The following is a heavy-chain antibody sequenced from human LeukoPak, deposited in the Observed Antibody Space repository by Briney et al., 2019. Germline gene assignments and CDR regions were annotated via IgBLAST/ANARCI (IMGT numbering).Heavy chain of an antibody. Sequence: SETLSLTCTVSGGSISSGGYYWSWIRQPPGKGLEWIGYIYYSGSTYYNPSLKSRVTISVDTSKNQFSLKLSSVTAADTAVYYCARVPLKGYGDLDYWGQGTLVTVSS. V-gene: IGHV4-31*03. CDR3: ARVPLKGYGDLDY. D-gene: IGHD5-12*01. CDR1: GGSISSGGYY. J-gene: IGHJ4*02. CDR2: IYYSGST.